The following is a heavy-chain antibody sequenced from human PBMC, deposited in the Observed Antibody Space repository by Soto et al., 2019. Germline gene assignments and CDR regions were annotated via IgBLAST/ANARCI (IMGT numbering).Heavy chain of an antibody. J-gene: IGHJ6*02. D-gene: IGHD1-7*01. CDR2: IKQDGSEK. V-gene: IGHV3-7*01. CDR1: GFTFSSYW. Sequence: GGSLRLSCAASGFTFSSYWMSWVRQAPGKGLEWVANIKQDGSEKYYVDSVKGRFTISRDNAKNSLYLQMNSLRAEDTAVYYCARDYQDNWNYGYYYGMDVWGQGTTVTVSS. CDR3: ARDYQDNWNYGYYYGMDV.